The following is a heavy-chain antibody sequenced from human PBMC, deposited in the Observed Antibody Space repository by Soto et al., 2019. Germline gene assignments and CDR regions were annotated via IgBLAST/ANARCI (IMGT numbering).Heavy chain of an antibody. J-gene: IGHJ3*02. D-gene: IGHD3-16*01. CDR3: TKDPLRLEGFDI. Sequence: PGGSLSLSCAASGFILSNNYVSWVRQAPGKGPEWVAVMYSNDIKYYLDSVRGSFFISRDNSKNTLDLKINILRAEDTAVYYCTKDPLRLEGFDIWGQGTTVTVS. CDR2: MYSNDIK. CDR1: GFILSNNY. V-gene: IGHV3-66*01.